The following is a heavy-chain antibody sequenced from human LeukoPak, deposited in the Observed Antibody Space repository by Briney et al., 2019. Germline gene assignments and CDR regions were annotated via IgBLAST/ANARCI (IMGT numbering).Heavy chain of an antibody. Sequence: GGSLRLSCAASGFTISRSSMHWVRQAPGKGLEFVSAISRSGGNTYYANSVKGRFTISRDTSKNTLYLQVGSLRVEDMAVYYCARDYCSSTSCNRYYYYYYMDVWGKGTTVTISS. CDR1: GFTISRSS. J-gene: IGHJ6*03. V-gene: IGHV3-64*01. D-gene: IGHD2-2*01. CDR2: ISRSGGNT. CDR3: ARDYCSSTSCNRYYYYYYMDV.